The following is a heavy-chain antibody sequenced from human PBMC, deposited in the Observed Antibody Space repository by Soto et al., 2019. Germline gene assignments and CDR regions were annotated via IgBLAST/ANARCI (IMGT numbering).Heavy chain of an antibody. CDR2: FSYSGNSI. CDR3: AKGIYYGDPPGCFDY. V-gene: IGHV3-23*01. J-gene: IGHJ4*02. D-gene: IGHD4-17*01. Sequence: PGGSLRLSCAASGFTFDEFGMSWVRQVPGKGPEWVSGFSYSGNSIYYADSVKGRFTISRDNSKNTLYLQMNSLRAEDTALYYCAKGIYYGDPPGCFDYWGQGTLVTVSS. CDR1: GFTFDEFG.